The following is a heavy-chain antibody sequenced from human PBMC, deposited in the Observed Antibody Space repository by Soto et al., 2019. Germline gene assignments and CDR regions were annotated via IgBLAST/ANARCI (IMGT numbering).Heavy chain of an antibody. CDR2: IIPKLGSA. V-gene: IGHV1-69*13. J-gene: IGHJ5*02. D-gene: IGHD2-15*01. CDR1: GGGNLRDYR. CDR3: ARALGYCSGGSCSPTFDP. Sequence: SVKVSCKASGGGNLRDYRTTWVRRAPGQGLERMGGIIPKLGSANYAQNFQGRVTITADESTNTVYMELRSLRSDDTAVYYCARALGYCSGGSCSPTFDPWGQGTRVTVSS.